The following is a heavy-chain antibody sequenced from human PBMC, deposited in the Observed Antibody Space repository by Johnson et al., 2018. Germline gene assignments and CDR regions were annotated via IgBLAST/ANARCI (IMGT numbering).Heavy chain of an antibody. Sequence: QVQLVESGGGVVQPGRSLRLSCAASGFTFSSYGMHWVRQAPGKGLEWVAVIWYDGSNKYYADSVKGRFTISRDNSTNTLYLQMNSLRAEDTAVYYCAKGNSSSWYSAFDIWGQGTMVTVSS. CDR1: GFTFSSYG. V-gene: IGHV3-33*06. J-gene: IGHJ3*02. D-gene: IGHD6-13*01. CDR3: AKGNSSSWYSAFDI. CDR2: IWYDGSNK.